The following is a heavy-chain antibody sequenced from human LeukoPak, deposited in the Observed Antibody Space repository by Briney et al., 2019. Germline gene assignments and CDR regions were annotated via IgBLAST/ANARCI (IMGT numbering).Heavy chain of an antibody. D-gene: IGHD2-2*01. V-gene: IGHV3-33*01. CDR2: IWYDGSNK. Sequence: PGGSLRLSCAASGFTFSSYGMHWVRQAPGKGLEWVAVIWYDGSNKYYADSVKGRFTISRDNSKNTLYLQMNSLRAEDAAVYYCARSSHCSSTSCYLPFDYWGQGTLVTVSS. J-gene: IGHJ4*02. CDR3: ARSSHCSSTSCYLPFDY. CDR1: GFTFSSYG.